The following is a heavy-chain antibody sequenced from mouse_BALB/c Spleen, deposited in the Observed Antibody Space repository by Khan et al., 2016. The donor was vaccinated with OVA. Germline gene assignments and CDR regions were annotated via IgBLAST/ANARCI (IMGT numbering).Heavy chain of an antibody. CDR1: GFNIKDTY. V-gene: IGHV14-3*02. J-gene: IGHJ3*01. D-gene: IGHD4-1*01. CDR3: ARDYWDEFTY. Sequence: VQLKESGAELVKPGASVKLSCTASGFNIKDTYMHWVKQRPEQGLEWIGRIDPANGNTKSDPKFQGKATITADTSSNTAYLQLSSLTSEDTAVYYCARDYWDEFTYRGQGTLVTVSA. CDR2: IDPANGNT.